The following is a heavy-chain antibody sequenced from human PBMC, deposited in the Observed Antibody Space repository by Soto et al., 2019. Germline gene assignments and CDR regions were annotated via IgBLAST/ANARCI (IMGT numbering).Heavy chain of an antibody. J-gene: IGHJ6*02. V-gene: IGHV4-39*01. CDR3: ARLNGYCVRTGCHGYYGMDV. D-gene: IGHD2-2*03. CDR2: IYSTETP. CDR1: GGSVSRNSYS. Sequence: QLQLQESGPGLVKPSETLSLTCTVSGGSVSRNSYSWGWIRQSPGKGLEWSGIIYSTETPYYPPSLLSRGPISAATSMNECPLRLSSVTAADTAVYYCARLNGYCVRTGCHGYYGMDVWGQGTTVTVSS.